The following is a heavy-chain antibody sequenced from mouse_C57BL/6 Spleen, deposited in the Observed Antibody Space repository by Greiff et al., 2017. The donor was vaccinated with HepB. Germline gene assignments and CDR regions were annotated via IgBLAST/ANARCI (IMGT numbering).Heavy chain of an antibody. CDR1: GYTFTSYW. V-gene: IGHV1-50*01. CDR2: IDPSDSYT. CDR3: ARGGGDYYAMDY. Sequence: QVQLQQPGAELVKPGASVKLSCKASGYTFTSYWMQWVKQRPGQGLEWIGEIDPSDSYTNYNQKFKGKATLTVETSSSTAYMQLSSLTSEDSAVYYCARGGGDYYAMDYWGQGTSVTVSS. J-gene: IGHJ4*01.